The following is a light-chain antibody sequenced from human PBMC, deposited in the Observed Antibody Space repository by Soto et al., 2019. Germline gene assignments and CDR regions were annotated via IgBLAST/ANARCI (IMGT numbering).Light chain of an antibody. CDR3: SSYAGSSNLGV. CDR2: EVS. Sequence: QSALTQPPSASGSPGQSVTIYCTGTSSDVGGYNYVSWYQQHPGRAPKLMIYEVSKRPSGVPDRFSGSKSGNTASLTVSGLQPEDEADYYCSSYAGSSNLGVFGGGTKRTVL. CDR1: SSDVGGYNY. V-gene: IGLV2-8*01. J-gene: IGLJ2*01.